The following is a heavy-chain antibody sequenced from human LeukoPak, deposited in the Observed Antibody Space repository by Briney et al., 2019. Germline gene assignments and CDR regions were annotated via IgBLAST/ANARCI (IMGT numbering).Heavy chain of an antibody. V-gene: IGHV3-66*01. J-gene: IGHJ4*02. CDR1: GFTVSDNY. CDR3: ASAGILTGYFLDF. CDR2: IYSGGNT. Sequence: GGSLRLSCAASGFTVSDNYMTWVRQAPGKGLEWVSVIYSGGNTYYADSVKGRFIISRDNSKNTLNLQMNSLRAEDTAVYYCASAGILTGYFLDFWGQGTLVTVS. D-gene: IGHD3-9*01.